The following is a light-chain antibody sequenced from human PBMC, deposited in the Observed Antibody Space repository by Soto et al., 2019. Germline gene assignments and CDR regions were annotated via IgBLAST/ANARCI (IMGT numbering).Light chain of an antibody. V-gene: IGLV1-44*01. CDR1: RSNIGINA. J-gene: IGLJ2*01. CDR3: AAWDDSLNGLV. CDR2: ANN. Sequence: QAVLTQPPSVSGTPGQRVSISCSGSRSNIGINAVDWYHQLPGTAPKVLIYANNQRPSGVPDRFSGSKSGTSASLAINGLQSDDEAHYYCAAWDDSLNGLVFGGGTKLPS.